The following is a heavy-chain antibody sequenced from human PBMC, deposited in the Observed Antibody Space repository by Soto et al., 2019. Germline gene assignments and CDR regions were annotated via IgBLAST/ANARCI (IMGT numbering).Heavy chain of an antibody. CDR1: GFTFSSYS. J-gene: IGHJ6*02. CDR3: ARDSGYAFRYYYYGMDV. CDR2: ISSSSSYI. D-gene: IGHD5-12*01. Sequence: PGGSLRLSCAASGFTFSSYSMNWVRQAPGKGLEWVSSISSSSSYIYYADSVKGRFTISRDNAKNSLYLQMNSLRAEDTAVYYCARDSGYAFRYYYYGMDVWGQGTTVTVSS. V-gene: IGHV3-21*01.